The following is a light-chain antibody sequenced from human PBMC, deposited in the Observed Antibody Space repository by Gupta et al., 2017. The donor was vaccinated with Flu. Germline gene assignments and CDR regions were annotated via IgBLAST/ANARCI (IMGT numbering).Light chain of an antibody. V-gene: IGKV3-11*01. CDR1: QSVGTS. J-gene: IGKJ4*01. Sequence: SPAAVSLSPGERATLSCRASQSVGTSLAWYQQRPGQPPSLLIYDASSRATGIPARFSGSGSGTDFTLTITSPEPEDFAVYFCQQRADWLTFGGGTKVEI. CDR2: DAS. CDR3: QQRADWLT.